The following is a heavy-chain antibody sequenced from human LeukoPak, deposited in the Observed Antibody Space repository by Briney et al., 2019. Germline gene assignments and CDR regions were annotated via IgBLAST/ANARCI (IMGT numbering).Heavy chain of an antibody. Sequence: PGGSLRLSCAASGFTFSSYAMSWVRQAPGKGLEWVSAISGSGGSTYYADSVKGRFTISRDNSKNTLHLQMNSLRAEDTAVYYCARGFIRGAGTFDYWGQGTLVTVSS. CDR1: GFTFSSYA. V-gene: IGHV3-23*01. CDR2: ISGSGGST. CDR3: ARGFIRGAGTFDY. D-gene: IGHD3-10*01. J-gene: IGHJ4*02.